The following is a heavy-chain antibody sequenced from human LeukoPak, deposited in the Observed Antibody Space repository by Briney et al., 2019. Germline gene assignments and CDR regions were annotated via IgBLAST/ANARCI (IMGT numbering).Heavy chain of an antibody. CDR3: ARKTRIMITFGGVINYYYYMDV. CDR1: GGSFSGYY. Sequence: SETLSLTCAVYGGSFSGYYWSWIRQPPGKGLEWIGEINHSGSTNYNPSLKSRVTISVDTSKNQFSLKLSSVTAADAAVYYCARKTRIMITFGGVINYYYYMDVWGKGTTVTVSS. D-gene: IGHD3-16*02. V-gene: IGHV4-34*01. CDR2: INHSGST. J-gene: IGHJ6*03.